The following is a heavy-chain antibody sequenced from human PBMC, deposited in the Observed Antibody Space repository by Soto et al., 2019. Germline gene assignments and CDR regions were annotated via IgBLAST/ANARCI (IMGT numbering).Heavy chain of an antibody. CDR1: GGSISSYY. Sequence: SETLSLTCTVSGGSISSYYWSWIRQPPGKGLEWIGYIYYSGSTNYNPSLKSRVTISVDTSKNQFSLKLSSVTAADTAVYYRARVFYCISTSCPNRYDWFDHWGQGTLVTVSS. V-gene: IGHV4-59*01. CDR2: IYYSGST. CDR3: ARVFYCISTSCPNRYDWFDH. J-gene: IGHJ5*02. D-gene: IGHD2-2*01.